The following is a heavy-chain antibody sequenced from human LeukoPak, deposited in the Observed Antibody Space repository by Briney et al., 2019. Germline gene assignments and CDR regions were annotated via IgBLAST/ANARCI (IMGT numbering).Heavy chain of an antibody. V-gene: IGHV4-39*01. Sequence: SETLSLTCTVSGGSISSSSHYWGWIRQPPGKGLEWIGSIYYSGSTYYNPSLKSRVTISVDTSKNQFSLKLSSVTAADTAVYYCARLMFDFWSGYLWGAYFDYWGQGTLVTVSS. D-gene: IGHD3-3*01. CDR1: GGSISSSSHY. CDR2: IYYSGST. J-gene: IGHJ4*02. CDR3: ARLMFDFWSGYLWGAYFDY.